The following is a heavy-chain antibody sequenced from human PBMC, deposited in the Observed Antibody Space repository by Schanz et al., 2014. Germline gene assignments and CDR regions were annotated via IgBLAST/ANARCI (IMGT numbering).Heavy chain of an antibody. J-gene: IGHJ3*01. Sequence: EVHLVESGGALVQPGGSLRLSCVVSGFILSDHFVDWVRQAPGKGLERVANIKEDGSKKYYVDSVRGRFTISRDNAKNSLYLQLNSLTAEDTAVYHCARDSRYCTGVDCKGDAFDLWGQGTLVTVSS. CDR2: IKEDGSKK. D-gene: IGHD2-8*02. CDR1: GFILSDHF. V-gene: IGHV3-7*01. CDR3: ARDSRYCTGVDCKGDAFDL.